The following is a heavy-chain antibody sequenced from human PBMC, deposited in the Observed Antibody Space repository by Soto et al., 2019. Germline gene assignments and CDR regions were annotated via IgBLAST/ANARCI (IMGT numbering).Heavy chain of an antibody. Sequence: QLQLQESGPGLVKPSGALSLTCVVSGGFVNTSNWWSWVRQPPGKGLEWMGEVYHTGKTNYSPSFKSRVSMSVDKPKNQFSLTLTSVTAADTAIYYCANSYYGWGFDYWGQGALVTVAS. CDR1: GGFVNTSNW. D-gene: IGHD3-10*01. J-gene: IGHJ4*02. CDR2: VYHTGKT. V-gene: IGHV4-4*02. CDR3: ANSYYGWGFDY.